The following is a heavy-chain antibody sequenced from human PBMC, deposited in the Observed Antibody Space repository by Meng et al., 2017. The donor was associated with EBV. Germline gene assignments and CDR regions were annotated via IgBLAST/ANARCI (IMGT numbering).Heavy chain of an antibody. V-gene: IGHV1-69*01. D-gene: IGHD3-10*01. CDR1: GGPFRNYA. CDR3: ASESGRGYTPDY. Sequence: QVQWGQSAAEVKKPGSAVKVSCKTSGGPFRNYASSWVRQAPGQGLEWLGGFLPTLGAPNYAQKFHGRVSITADESTSTHYMDLSSLRSEDTAVYYCASESGRGYTPDYWGQGTLVTVSS. J-gene: IGHJ4*02. CDR2: FLPTLGAP.